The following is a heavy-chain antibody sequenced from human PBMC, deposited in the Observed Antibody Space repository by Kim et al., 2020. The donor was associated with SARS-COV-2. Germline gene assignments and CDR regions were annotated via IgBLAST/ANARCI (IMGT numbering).Heavy chain of an antibody. J-gene: IGHJ4*02. CDR3: ARVTGSVDY. D-gene: IGHD2-15*01. CDR1: GYTFTSYD. CDR2: MNPNSGNT. V-gene: IGHV1-8*01. Sequence: ASVKVSCKASGYTFTSYDINWVRQATGQGLEWMGWMNPNSGNTGYAQRFQGRVTMTMDSSITTAYMELSSLRYEDTAVYDCARVTGSVDYWGQGTLVTVSS.